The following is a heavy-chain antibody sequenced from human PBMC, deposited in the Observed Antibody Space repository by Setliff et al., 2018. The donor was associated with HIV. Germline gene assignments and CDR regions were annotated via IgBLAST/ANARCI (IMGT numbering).Heavy chain of an antibody. V-gene: IGHV3-NL1*01. CDR1: GFTFSSVD. CDR3: AKDRYSTGWHLDH. D-gene: IGHD6-19*01. CDR2: ISSTTSSFT. Sequence: PGGSLRLSCAASGFTFSSVDMHWVRQPPGKGLEWISDISSTTSSFTNYADSVKGRFSISRDNSKNTVNLQMSSLIGEDTAVYYCAKDRYSTGWHLDHWGQGTPVTVSS. J-gene: IGHJ4*02.